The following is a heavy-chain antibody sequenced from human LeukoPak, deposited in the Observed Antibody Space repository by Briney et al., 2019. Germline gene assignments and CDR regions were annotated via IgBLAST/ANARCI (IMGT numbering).Heavy chain of an antibody. CDR2: INHSGST. Sequence: PSETLSLTCAVYGGSFSGYYWSWIRQPPGKGLEWIGEINHSGSTNYNPSLKSRVTISVDTSKNQFSLKLSSVTAADTAVYYCARGAPQDYWGQGTLVTASS. J-gene: IGHJ4*02. V-gene: IGHV4-34*01. CDR1: GGSFSGYY. CDR3: ARGAPQDY.